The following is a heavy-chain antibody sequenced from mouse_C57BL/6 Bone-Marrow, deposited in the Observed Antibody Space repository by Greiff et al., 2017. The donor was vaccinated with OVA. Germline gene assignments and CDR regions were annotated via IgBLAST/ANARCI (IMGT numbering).Heavy chain of an antibody. CDR1: GYTFTSYW. J-gene: IGHJ3*01. V-gene: IGHV1-64*01. CDR2: IHPNSGST. Sequence: QVQLQQPGAELVKPGASVKLSCKASGYTFTSYWMHWVKQRPGQGLEWIGMIHPNSGSTNYNEKFKSKATLTVDKTSSTYYMQLSSLTSEDSAVYDFARTHYYGSSYVGFAYWGQGTLVTVSA. D-gene: IGHD1-1*01. CDR3: ARTHYYGSSYVGFAY.